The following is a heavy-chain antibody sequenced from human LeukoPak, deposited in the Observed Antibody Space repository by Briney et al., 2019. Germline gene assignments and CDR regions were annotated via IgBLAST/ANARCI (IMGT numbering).Heavy chain of an antibody. V-gene: IGHV3-7*01. CDR2: IKQDGSEK. Sequence: PGGSLRLSCAASGFTFSSYWMSWVRQAPGKGLEWVANIKQDGSEKYYVDSVKGRSTISRDNAKNSLYLQMNSLRAEDTAVYYCARDAPRYYYGSGSYLYYFDYWGQGALVTVSS. D-gene: IGHD3-10*01. CDR1: GFTFSSYW. J-gene: IGHJ4*02. CDR3: ARDAPRYYYGSGSYLYYFDY.